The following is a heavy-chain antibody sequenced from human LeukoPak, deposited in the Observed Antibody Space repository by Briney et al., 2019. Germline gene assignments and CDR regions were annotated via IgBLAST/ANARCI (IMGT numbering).Heavy chain of an antibody. J-gene: IGHJ5*02. CDR2: IYYSGST. V-gene: IGHV4-59*01. D-gene: IGHD3-3*01. CDR1: GGSISSYY. Sequence: SETLSLTCTVSGGSISSYYWSWIRQPPGKGLEWIGYIYYSGSTNYNPSLKSRVTISVDTSKNQFSLKLSSVTAADTAVYYCARGYTYYDFWSWGQGTLVTVSS. CDR3: ARGYTYYDFWS.